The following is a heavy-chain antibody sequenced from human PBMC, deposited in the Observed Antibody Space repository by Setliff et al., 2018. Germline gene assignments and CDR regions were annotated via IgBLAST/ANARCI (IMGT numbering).Heavy chain of an antibody. CDR1: GGSLTNRY. V-gene: IGHV4-59*01. D-gene: IGHD2-8*02. CDR3: ARDRTAYSYGMDV. Sequence: PSETLSLTCTVSGGSLTNRYWSWIRQPPGKGLEWLGYIYYSGTTNYSPSLKSRVTITVDTSKNQFSLSLKSVTAADKAVYYCARDRTAYSYGMDVWGQGTTVTAP. J-gene: IGHJ6*02. CDR2: IYYSGTT.